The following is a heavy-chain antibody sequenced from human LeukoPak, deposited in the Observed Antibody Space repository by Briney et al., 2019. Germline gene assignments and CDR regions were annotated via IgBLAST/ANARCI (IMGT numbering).Heavy chain of an antibody. CDR2: IYYSGTT. D-gene: IGHD4-23*01. CDR1: GVSISDYY. Sequence: PSETLSLTCTVSGVSISDYYWSWIRRPAGKGLEWIGHIYYSGTTYYNPSLKSRVTISVDTSKKQFSLKVSSVTAADTAVYYCTRYGGNAHDYWGQGTLVTVSS. J-gene: IGHJ4*02. CDR3: TRYGGNAHDY. V-gene: IGHV4-59*06.